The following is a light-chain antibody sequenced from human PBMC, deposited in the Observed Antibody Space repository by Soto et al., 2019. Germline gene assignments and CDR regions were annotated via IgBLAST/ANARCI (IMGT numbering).Light chain of an antibody. CDR1: QSVSSGY. Sequence: EIVFTQSPGTLSLSPVEIVTLYCRARQSVSSGYLAWYKQKAGQAPRLLIYEASSRATGIPDRCSCSGSGTDFTLTIVRLQPKDFAVYYCQQYDTSPRTFGQGTNVDIK. J-gene: IGKJ1*01. V-gene: IGKV3-20*01. CDR2: EAS. CDR3: QQYDTSPRT.